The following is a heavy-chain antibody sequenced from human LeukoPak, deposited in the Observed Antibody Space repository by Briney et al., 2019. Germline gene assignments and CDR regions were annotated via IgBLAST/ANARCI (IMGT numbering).Heavy chain of an antibody. D-gene: IGHD1-26*01. Sequence: GGSPRLSCAASGFTVSSNYMSWVRQAPGKGLEWVAVISYDGSNKYYADSVKGRFTISRDNSKNTLYLQMNSLRAEDTAVYYCAKDQAPVGEGAFDYWGQGTLVTVSS. V-gene: IGHV3-30*18. CDR2: ISYDGSNK. J-gene: IGHJ4*02. CDR1: GFTVSSNY. CDR3: AKDQAPVGEGAFDY.